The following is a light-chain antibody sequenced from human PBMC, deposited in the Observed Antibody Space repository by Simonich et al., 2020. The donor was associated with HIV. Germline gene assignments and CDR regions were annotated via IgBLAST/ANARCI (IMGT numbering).Light chain of an antibody. CDR2: EDS. J-gene: IGLJ3*02. V-gene: IGLV3-10*01. CDR1: ALPKEH. CDR3: YSTDSSGNHRV. Sequence: SYELTQPPSVSVSPGQTARITCPGAALPKEHAYWDHQKSGQAPVLVIYEDSERPSGIPERFSGSSSGTMATLTISGAQVEDEGDYYCYSTDSSGNHRVFGGGTKLTVL.